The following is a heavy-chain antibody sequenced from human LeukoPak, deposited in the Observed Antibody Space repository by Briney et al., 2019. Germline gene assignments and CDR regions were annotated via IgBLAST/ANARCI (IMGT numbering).Heavy chain of an antibody. CDR1: GFTFSATA. CDR3: LATDNTGHTTPFDY. CDR2: IRSKPKNYAT. D-gene: IGHD2-8*02. V-gene: IGHV3-73*01. J-gene: IGHJ4*02. Sequence: GGSLKLSCAASGFTFSATAMHWVRQASGKGLEWVGRIRSKPKNYATAYGASVKGRVTISRDDSNNTAYLHINSLKTEDTAVYYCLATDNTGHTTPFDYWGQGTLVTVSS.